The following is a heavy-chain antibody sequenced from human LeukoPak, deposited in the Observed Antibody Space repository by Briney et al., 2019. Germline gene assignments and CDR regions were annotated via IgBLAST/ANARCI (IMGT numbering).Heavy chain of an antibody. CDR3: AREEVAGTDY. V-gene: IGHV3-30-3*01. CDR1: GFTFSSYA. Sequence: GSLRLSCAASGFTFSSYAMHWVRQAPGKGLEWVAVISYDGSNKYYADSMKGRFTIPRDNSKNTLYLQMNSLRAEDTAVYYCAREEVAGTDYRGQGTLVTVSS. CDR2: ISYDGSNK. J-gene: IGHJ4*02. D-gene: IGHD6-19*01.